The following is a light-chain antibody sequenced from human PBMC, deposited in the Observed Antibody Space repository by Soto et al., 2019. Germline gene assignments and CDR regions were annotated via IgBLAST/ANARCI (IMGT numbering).Light chain of an antibody. CDR2: DVS. CDR3: SSYTSSSTGV. CDR1: SSDVGGYNN. J-gene: IGLJ1*01. Sequence: QSVLTQPASLSGSPGQSITISCTGTSSDVGGYNNVSWYQQHPGKAPKLMIYDVSNRPSGVSNRFSGSKSGNTASLTISGLQAEDEADYYCSSYTSSSTGVFGTGTKVTVL. V-gene: IGLV2-14*01.